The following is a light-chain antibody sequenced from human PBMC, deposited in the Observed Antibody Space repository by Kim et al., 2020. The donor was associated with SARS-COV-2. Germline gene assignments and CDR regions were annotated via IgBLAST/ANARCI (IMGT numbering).Light chain of an antibody. CDR1: RSVSSY. J-gene: IGKJ4*01. CDR2: DAS. V-gene: IGKV3-11*01. Sequence: LSLSPRDSGPLSDSASRSVSSYLSWHKQRPGPAPRLLIYDASNGATGIPARVSGCGSGIDFTLSISRLEPEDFAVYHWQQRSNWHTFGGGTKLEI. CDR3: QQRSNWHT.